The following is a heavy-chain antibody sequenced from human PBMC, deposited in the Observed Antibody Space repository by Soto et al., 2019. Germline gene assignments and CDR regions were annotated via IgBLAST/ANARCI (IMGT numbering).Heavy chain of an antibody. CDR3: ARGGPPIDY. CDR1: GFTFRSYW. J-gene: IGHJ4*02. V-gene: IGHV3-74*03. CDR2: INSDGSST. D-gene: IGHD3-10*01. Sequence: GGALRLSCAASGFTFRSYWMPWVRQAPGKGPVWVSRINSDGSSTKYADSAKGRFTISRDNAKNTLYLQINSMRAEYTAVYYCARGGPPIDYWGQGTLVTVSS.